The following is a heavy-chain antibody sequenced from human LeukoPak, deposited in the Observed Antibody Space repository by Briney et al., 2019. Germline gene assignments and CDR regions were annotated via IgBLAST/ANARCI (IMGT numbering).Heavy chain of an antibody. D-gene: IGHD1-26*01. CDR3: ARGIVGALDAFDI. J-gene: IGHJ3*02. CDR1: GFTVSSNY. V-gene: IGHV3-66*01. CDR2: IYSGGST. Sequence: GGSLRLSCAASGFTVSSNYMSWVRQAPGKGLEWVSVIYSGGSTYYADPVKGRFTISRDNSKNTLYLQMNSLRAEDTAVYYCARGIVGALDAFDIWGQGTMVTVSS.